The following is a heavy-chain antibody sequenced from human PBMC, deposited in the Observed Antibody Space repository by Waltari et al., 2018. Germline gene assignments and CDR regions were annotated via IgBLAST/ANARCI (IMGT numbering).Heavy chain of an antibody. D-gene: IGHD6-19*01. V-gene: IGHV3-48*03. Sequence: VESGGGVVQPGGSLRLSCADSGVNTGPYEINWVRRAPGKGLEWIAYISSGAKTTYYAASVQGRFTISRDNVNNSIYLQMNSLRVEDTAIYYCARDRPPPYSTGWYVLFHWGQGSQVTVSA. CDR2: ISSGAKTT. CDR3: ARDRPPPYSTGWYVLFH. J-gene: IGHJ4*02. CDR1: GVNTGPYE.